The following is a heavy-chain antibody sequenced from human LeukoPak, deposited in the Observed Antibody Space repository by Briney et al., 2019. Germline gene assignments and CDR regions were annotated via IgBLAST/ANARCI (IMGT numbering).Heavy chain of an antibody. CDR1: GYSISSGYY. J-gene: IGHJ4*02. CDR2: IYHSGST. V-gene: IGHV4-38-2*01. Sequence: PSETLSLTCAVSGYSISSGYYWGWIRQPPGKGLEWIGSIYHSGSTYYNLSLKSRVTISVDTSKNQFSLKLSSVTAADTAVYYCARGPVRGFGPHYLDSWAREPWSPSPQ. CDR3: ARGPVRGFGPHYLDS. D-gene: IGHD3-10*01.